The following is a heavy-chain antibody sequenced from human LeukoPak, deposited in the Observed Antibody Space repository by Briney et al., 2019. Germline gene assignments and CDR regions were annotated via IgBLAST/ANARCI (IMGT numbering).Heavy chain of an antibody. D-gene: IGHD2-2*01. CDR3: PRGPGYCSSTSCYYYYYYMDV. CDR2: IYTSGST. Sequence: SETLSLTCTVSGGSISSGSYYWRWIRQPAGTGLEWIGRIYTSGSTNYNPSLKSRVTISVDTSKNQFSLKLSSVTAADTAVYYCPRGPGYCSSTSCYYYYYYMDVWGKGTTVTVSS. V-gene: IGHV4-61*02. CDR1: GGSISSGSYY. J-gene: IGHJ6*03.